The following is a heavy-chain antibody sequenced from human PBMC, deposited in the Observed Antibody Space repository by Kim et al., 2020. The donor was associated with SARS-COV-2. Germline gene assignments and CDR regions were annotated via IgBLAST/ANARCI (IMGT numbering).Heavy chain of an antibody. CDR3: ARIDYSNFYYYGMDV. J-gene: IGHJ6*02. D-gene: IGHD4-4*01. Sequence: QKLQGRVTMTTDTATSTAYMELRSLRSDDTAVYYCARIDYSNFYYYGMDVWGQGTTVTVSS. V-gene: IGHV1-18*01.